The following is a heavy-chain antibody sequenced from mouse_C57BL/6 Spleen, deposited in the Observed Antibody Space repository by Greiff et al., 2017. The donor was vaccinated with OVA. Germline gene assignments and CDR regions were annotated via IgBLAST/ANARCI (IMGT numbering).Heavy chain of an antibody. D-gene: IGHD1-1*02. CDR1: GFTFSDYG. Sequence: DVKLVESGGGLVKPGGSLKLSCAASGFTFSDYGMHWVRQAPEKGLEWVAYISSGSSTIYYADTVKGRFTISRDNAKNTLFLQMTSLRSEDTAMYYCARQGSFYAMDYWGQGTSVTVSS. CDR3: ARQGSFYAMDY. CDR2: ISSGSSTI. J-gene: IGHJ4*01. V-gene: IGHV5-17*01.